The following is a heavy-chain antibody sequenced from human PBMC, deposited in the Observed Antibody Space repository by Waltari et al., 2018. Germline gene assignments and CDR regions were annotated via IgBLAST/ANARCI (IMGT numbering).Heavy chain of an antibody. Sequence: EVQLVESGGGLVQPGGSLRLSCAASGFTFSSYWMQWVRQTPGKGLVLVSRINIDGSNTNYAGSVKGRFTISRDNAKNTLYLQMNSLKAEDTAVYYCAREPVSGSYCPDNWGQGTLVTVSS. D-gene: IGHD1-26*01. CDR1: GFTFSSYW. J-gene: IGHJ4*02. CDR2: INIDGSNT. CDR3: AREPVSGSYCPDN. V-gene: IGHV3-74*01.